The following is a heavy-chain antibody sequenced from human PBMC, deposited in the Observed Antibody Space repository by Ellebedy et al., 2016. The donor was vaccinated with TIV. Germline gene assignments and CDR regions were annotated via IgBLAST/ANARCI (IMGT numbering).Heavy chain of an antibody. V-gene: IGHV3-30*18. J-gene: IGHJ4*02. D-gene: IGHD3-22*01. Sequence: GESLKISCAASGFAFSSYAMHWVRQAPGKGLEWVAVIANDESGRHYADSVKGRFTISRDNSKNTLDLQMNSLRVEETAVYYCVKGGYDRSGYYAPPVECWGQGTLVTVSS. CDR1: GFAFSSYA. CDR2: IANDESGR. CDR3: VKGGYDRSGYYAPPVEC.